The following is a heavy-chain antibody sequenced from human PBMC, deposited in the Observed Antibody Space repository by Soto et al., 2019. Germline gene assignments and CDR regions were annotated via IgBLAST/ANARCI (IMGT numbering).Heavy chain of an antibody. CDR1: GDSISNSRFY. CDR3: AREAAGILNWFDP. V-gene: IGHV4-61*01. CDR2: IYYSGST. Sequence: PSETLSLTCSVSGDSISNSRFYWAWIRQPPGEGLEWIGYIYYSGSTNYNPSLKSRVTISVDTSKNQFSLKLSSVTAADTAVYYCAREAAGILNWFDPWGQGTLVTVSS. D-gene: IGHD6-25*01. J-gene: IGHJ5*02.